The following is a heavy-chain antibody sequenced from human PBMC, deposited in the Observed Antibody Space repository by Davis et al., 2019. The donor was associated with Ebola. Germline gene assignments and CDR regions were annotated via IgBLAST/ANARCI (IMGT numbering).Heavy chain of an antibody. V-gene: IGHV3-73*01. CDR2: IRSKANSFAT. J-gene: IGHJ4*02. Sequence: GESLKISCAASGITFSGSAAHWVRQASGKGLEWVGRIRSKANSFATEFAASVKGRFTISRDDSKNTAYLQMNSLKTEDTAVYYCSRHSPFRFLDYWGQGTLVTVSS. CDR3: SRHSPFRFLDY. D-gene: IGHD3-3*01. CDR1: GITFSGSA.